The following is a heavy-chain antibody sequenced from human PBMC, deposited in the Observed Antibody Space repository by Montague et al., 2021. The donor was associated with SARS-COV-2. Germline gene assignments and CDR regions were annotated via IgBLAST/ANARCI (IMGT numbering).Heavy chain of an antibody. CDR3: ARDPRYSLSWSFDY. J-gene: IGHJ4*02. CDR2: KYYRSKWYY. CDR1: GDSVTSNRAA. D-gene: IGHD6-13*01. Sequence: CAISGDSVTSNRAACDYMRQSRPKSREGRGTKYYRSKWYYDYAVSVKSRMTISPDTSKNQFSLQLSSVTPEDRAVYYCARDPRYSLSWSFDYWGQGTLVTVSS. V-gene: IGHV6-1*01.